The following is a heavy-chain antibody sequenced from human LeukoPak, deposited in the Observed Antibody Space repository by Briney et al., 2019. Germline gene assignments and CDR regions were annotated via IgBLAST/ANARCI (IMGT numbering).Heavy chain of an antibody. CDR3: ARDQSGPYYYYYMDV. CDR1: GFTFSSYG. V-gene: IGHV3-23*01. D-gene: IGHD1-26*01. Sequence: RAGGSLRLSCAASGFTFSSYGMSWVRQAPGKGLEWVSAISGSGGSTYYADSVKGRFTISRDNSKNTLYLQMNSLRAEDTAVYYCARDQSGPYYYYYMDVWGKGTTVTVSS. J-gene: IGHJ6*03. CDR2: ISGSGGST.